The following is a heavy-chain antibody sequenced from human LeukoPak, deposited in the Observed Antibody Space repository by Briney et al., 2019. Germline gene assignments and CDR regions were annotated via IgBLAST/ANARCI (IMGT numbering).Heavy chain of an antibody. CDR1: GYTLTELS. D-gene: IGHD3-10*01. V-gene: IGHV1-24*01. CDR2: FDPEDGET. CDR3: ATDMVGPYYGSGISAVQQNAFDI. J-gene: IGHJ3*02. Sequence: ASVKVSRKVSGYTLTELSMHWVRQAPGKGLEWMGGFDPEDGETIYAQKFQGRVTMTEDTSTDTAYMELSSLRSEDTAVYYCATDMVGPYYGSGISAVQQNAFDIWGQGTMVTVSS.